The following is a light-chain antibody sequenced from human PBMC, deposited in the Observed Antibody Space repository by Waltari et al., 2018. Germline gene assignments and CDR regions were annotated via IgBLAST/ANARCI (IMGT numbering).Light chain of an antibody. CDR2: HAS. Sequence: DIQMTQSPASVSASVGDSVTNTCRASETITGLLAWYQQKPGKAPKLLIYHASTLQTGVPSRFSGGGSGTDFTLTITGLQAEDSATYFCQQGTSFPPTFGQGTEV. CDR3: QQGTSFPPT. V-gene: IGKV1-12*01. J-gene: IGKJ1*01. CDR1: ETITGL.